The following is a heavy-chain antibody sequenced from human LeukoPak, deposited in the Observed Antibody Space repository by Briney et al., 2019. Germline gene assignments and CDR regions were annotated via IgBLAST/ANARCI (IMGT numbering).Heavy chain of an antibody. V-gene: IGHV4-34*01. CDR2: INHSGST. CDR3: ARGYGGITIFGVVMDNWSDP. J-gene: IGHJ5*02. CDR1: GGSFSGYY. D-gene: IGHD3-3*01. Sequence: SETLSLTCAVYGGSFSGYYWSWIRQPPGKGLEWIGEINHSGSTNYNPSLKSRVTISVDTSKNQFSLKLSSVTAADTAVYYCARGYGGITIFGVVMDNWSDPWGQGTLVTVSS.